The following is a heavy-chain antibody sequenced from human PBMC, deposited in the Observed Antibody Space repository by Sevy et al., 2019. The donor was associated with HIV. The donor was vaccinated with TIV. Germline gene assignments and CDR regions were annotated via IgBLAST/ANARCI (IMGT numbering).Heavy chain of an antibody. CDR2: IKQDGREK. D-gene: IGHD3-22*01. V-gene: IGHV3-7*01. Sequence: GGSLRLSCAASGFTFSRYWMSWVRQAPGKGLEWVANIKQDGREKYYVDSVKGRFTISRDNAKNSLYLQMNSLRADDTAVYYCARVKDDSSGYRFDYWGQGTLVTVSS. J-gene: IGHJ4*02. CDR3: ARVKDDSSGYRFDY. CDR1: GFTFSRYW.